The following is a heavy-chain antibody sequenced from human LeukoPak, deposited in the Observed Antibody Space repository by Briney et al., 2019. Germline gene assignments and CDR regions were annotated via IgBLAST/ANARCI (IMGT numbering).Heavy chain of an antibody. CDR2: ISYDGSNK. V-gene: IGHV3-30-3*01. J-gene: IGHJ4*02. Sequence: GGSLRLSRAASGFTFSSYAMHWVRQAPGKGLEWVAVISYDGSNKYDADAVKGRFTISRDNSKNTLYLQLNSLRAEDTAVYYCARDRGYSYGYLGYWGQGTLVTVSS. D-gene: IGHD5-18*01. CDR1: GFTFSSYA. CDR3: ARDRGYSYGYLGY.